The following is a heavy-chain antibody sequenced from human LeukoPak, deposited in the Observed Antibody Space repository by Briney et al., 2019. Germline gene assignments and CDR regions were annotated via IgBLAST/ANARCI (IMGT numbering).Heavy chain of an antibody. V-gene: IGHV4-59*08. Sequence: PSETLSLTCTVSGXSISNHYWNWIRRPPGKGLEWIGYIFYTGSTNYNPSLKSRVTISVDISKNQFSLKVSSVTAADTAVYYCARHDNYYNSSGSYYYYGMDVWGQGTTVTVSS. D-gene: IGHD3-22*01. J-gene: IGHJ6*02. CDR1: GXSISNHY. CDR3: ARHDNYYNSSGSYYYYGMDV. CDR2: IFYTGST.